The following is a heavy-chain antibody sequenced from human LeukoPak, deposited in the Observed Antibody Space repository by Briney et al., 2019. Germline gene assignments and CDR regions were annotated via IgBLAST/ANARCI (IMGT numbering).Heavy chain of an antibody. D-gene: IGHD1-26*01. Sequence: GGSLRLSCAASGFTFSSYSMNWVRQAPGKGLEWVSSISSSSSYIYYADSVKGRFTISRDNAKNSLYLLMNSLRAEDTAVYYCARDGWELLPDYWGQGTLVTVSS. J-gene: IGHJ4*02. CDR3: ARDGWELLPDY. CDR2: ISSSSSYI. V-gene: IGHV3-21*01. CDR1: GFTFSSYS.